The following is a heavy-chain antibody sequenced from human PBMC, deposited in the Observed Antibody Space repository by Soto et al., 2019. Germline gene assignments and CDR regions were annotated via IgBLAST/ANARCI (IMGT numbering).Heavy chain of an antibody. CDR2: IYYSGST. D-gene: IGHD3-22*01. CDR1: GGSSGGSSCY. Sequence: SQPLSLTCTVAGGSSGGSSCYRGWIRQPPGKGLEWIGSIYYSGSTYYNPSLKSRVTISVDTSKNQFSLKLSSVTAADTAVYYCARRHYYDSSGRLDPWGQGTLVTV. J-gene: IGHJ5*02. V-gene: IGHV4-39*01. CDR3: ARRHYYDSSGRLDP.